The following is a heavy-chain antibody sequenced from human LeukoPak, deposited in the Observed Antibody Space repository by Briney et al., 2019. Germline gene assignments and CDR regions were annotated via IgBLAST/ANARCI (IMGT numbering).Heavy chain of an antibody. V-gene: IGHV3-9*01. CDR3: AKATFGTGIAAAGLDP. CDR2: ISWNSGSI. D-gene: IGHD6-13*01. CDR1: GFTCDDYA. J-gene: IGHJ5*02. Sequence: GGSLRLSCAASGFTCDDYAMHWVRQAPGKGLEWVSGISWNSGSIGYADSVKGRFTISRDNAKNSLYLQMNSLRAEDTALYYCAKATFGTGIAAAGLDPWGQGTLVTVSS.